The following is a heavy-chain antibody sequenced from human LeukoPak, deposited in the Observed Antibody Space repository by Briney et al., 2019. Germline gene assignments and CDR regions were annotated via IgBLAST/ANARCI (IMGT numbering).Heavy chain of an antibody. CDR1: GGSFSGYY. CDR3: ARSFGSYYFDY. Sequence: SSETLSLTCAVYGGSFSGYYWSWIRQPPGKGLEWIGEINHSGSTNYNPSLKSRVTMSVDTSKNQFSLKLSSVTAADTAVYYCARSFGSYYFDYWGQGTLVTVSS. V-gene: IGHV4-34*01. J-gene: IGHJ4*02. CDR2: INHSGST. D-gene: IGHD3-10*01.